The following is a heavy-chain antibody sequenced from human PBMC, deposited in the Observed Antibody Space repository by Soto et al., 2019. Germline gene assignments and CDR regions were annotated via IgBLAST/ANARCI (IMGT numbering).Heavy chain of an antibody. CDR2: IDPSDSQT. Sequence: AGESLKISCKGPGYSFAGYWITWVRQKPGKGLEWMGRIDPSDSQTYYSPSFRGHVTISATKSITTVFLQWSSLRPSDTAMYYCARQIYDSDTGPNFQYYFESWGQGTPVTVSS. V-gene: IGHV5-10-1*01. CDR1: GYSFAGYW. CDR3: ARQIYDSDTGPNFQYYFES. D-gene: IGHD3-22*01. J-gene: IGHJ4*02.